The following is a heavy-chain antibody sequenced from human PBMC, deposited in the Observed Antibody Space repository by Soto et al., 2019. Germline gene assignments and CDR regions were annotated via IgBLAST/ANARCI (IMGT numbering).Heavy chain of an antibody. Sequence: ETLSLTCTVSGGSISSSSYYWGWIRQPPGKGLEWIGSIYYSGSTYYNPSLKSRVTISVDTSKNQFSLKLSSVTAADTAVYYCARARRYSGYDWSNWFDPWGQGTLVTVSS. CDR2: IYYSGST. J-gene: IGHJ5*02. CDR3: ARARRYSGYDWSNWFDP. V-gene: IGHV4-39*01. D-gene: IGHD5-12*01. CDR1: GGSISSSSYY.